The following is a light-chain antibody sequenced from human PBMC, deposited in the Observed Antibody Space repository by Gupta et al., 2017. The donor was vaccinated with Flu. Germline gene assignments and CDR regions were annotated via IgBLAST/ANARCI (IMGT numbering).Light chain of an antibody. CDR3: QQDHNWPYS. V-gene: IGKV3-15*01. CDR1: LTIYYN. CDR2: GPS. J-gene: IGKJ2*03. Sequence: PDTLSLSAGETATLSCRASLTIYYNLAWYQQKPGQAPRLLMSGPSTRASGIPARFSGTGSGTELTLTISSLQSEDFAVYYCQQDHNWPYSFGQGTKVEIK.